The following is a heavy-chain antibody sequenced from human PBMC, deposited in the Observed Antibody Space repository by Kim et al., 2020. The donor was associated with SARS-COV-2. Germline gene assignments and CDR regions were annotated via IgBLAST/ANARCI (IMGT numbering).Heavy chain of an antibody. J-gene: IGHJ6*02. CDR2: IWYDGSNK. Sequence: GGSLRLSCAASGFTFSSYGMHWVRQAPGKGLEWVAVIWYDGSNKYYADSVKGRFTISRDNSKNTLYLQMNSLRAEDTAVYYCARNPGDYGSGSYPPYYYYGMDVWGQGTTVTVSS. D-gene: IGHD3-10*01. V-gene: IGHV3-33*01. CDR3: ARNPGDYGSGSYPPYYYYGMDV. CDR1: GFTFSSYG.